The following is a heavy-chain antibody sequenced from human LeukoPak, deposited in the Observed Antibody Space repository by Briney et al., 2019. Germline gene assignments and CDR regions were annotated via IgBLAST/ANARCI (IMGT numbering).Heavy chain of an antibody. Sequence: GGSLRLYCAASGFTFSDYWMTWFRQAPGKGPERVASIEQDGSDIQYVDFVKGRFTISRDNGKNSVYLQMNSLRVEDTAVYYCARVTPWGYFDYWGQGTLVSVSS. V-gene: IGHV3-7*01. CDR2: IEQDGSDI. D-gene: IGHD1-26*01. CDR3: ARVTPWGYFDY. CDR1: GFTFSDYW. J-gene: IGHJ4*02.